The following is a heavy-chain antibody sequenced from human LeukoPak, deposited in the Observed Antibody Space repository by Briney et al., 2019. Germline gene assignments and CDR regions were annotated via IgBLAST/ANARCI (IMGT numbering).Heavy chain of an antibody. V-gene: IGHV1-69*06. J-gene: IGHJ6*04. D-gene: IGHD3-10*01. Sequence: SVKVSCKASGGTFSSYAISGVRQAPGQGLEWMGGIIPIFGTANYAQKFQGRVTITADKSTSTAYMELSSLRSEDTAVYYCARGLLWFGELPYYYYYGMDVWGKGTTVTVSS. CDR1: GGTFSSYA. CDR2: IIPIFGTA. CDR3: ARGLLWFGELPYYYYYGMDV.